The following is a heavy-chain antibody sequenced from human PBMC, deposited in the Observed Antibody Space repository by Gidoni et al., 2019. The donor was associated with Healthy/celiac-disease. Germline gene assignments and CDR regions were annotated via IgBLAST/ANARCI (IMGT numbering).Heavy chain of an antibody. J-gene: IGHJ6*02. V-gene: IGHV4-39*07. CDR2: IYYSGST. D-gene: IGHD4-4*01. Sequence: QLQLQESGPGLVKPSETLSLTCTVSGGSISRSSYYWGWIRQPPGKGLVWIGRIYYSGSTYYNPSLKSRVTISVDTSKNQFSLKLSSVTAADTAVYYCARDYSGRGPLGDGIYGMDVWGQGTTVTVSS. CDR1: GGSISRSSYY. CDR3: ARDYSGRGPLGDGIYGMDV.